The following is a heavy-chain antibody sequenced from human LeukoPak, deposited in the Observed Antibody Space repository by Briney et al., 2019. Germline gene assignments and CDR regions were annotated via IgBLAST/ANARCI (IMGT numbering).Heavy chain of an antibody. CDR3: ASVGYCSGGSCYSVLGVFDY. Sequence: SVKVSCKTSGGTFRNNGFTWVRQAPGQGLEWMGGIIPIFGTGKYAQRFQGRVTVIADEFTSTAYMELSSLRSEDTAVYYCASVGYCSGGSCYSVLGVFDYWGQGTLVTASS. CDR1: GGTFRNNG. J-gene: IGHJ4*02. D-gene: IGHD2-15*01. CDR2: IIPIFGTG. V-gene: IGHV1-69*13.